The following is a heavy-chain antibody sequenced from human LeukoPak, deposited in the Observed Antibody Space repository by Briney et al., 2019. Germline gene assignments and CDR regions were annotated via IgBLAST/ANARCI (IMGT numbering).Heavy chain of an antibody. V-gene: IGHV4-39*01. CDR2: IYNSGST. D-gene: IGHD4-23*01. CDR3: ARHAYYGAKDFDY. J-gene: IGHJ4*02. CDR1: GDSISSSSYY. Sequence: SETLSLTCIVSGDSISSSSYYWGWIRQPTATGLAWIGSIYNSGSTHYNPSLKSRVTISVDTSKNQFSLKLSSVTAADTAVYYCARHAYYGAKDFDYWGQGTLVTVSS.